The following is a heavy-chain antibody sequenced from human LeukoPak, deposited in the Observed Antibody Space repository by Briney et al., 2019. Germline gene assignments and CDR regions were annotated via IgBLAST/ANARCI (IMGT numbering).Heavy chain of an antibody. J-gene: IGHJ4*02. CDR3: ARDRLDPSSGWLYFDY. CDR1: GGSISSGGYY. CDR2: IYHSGST. D-gene: IGHD6-19*01. Sequence: SETLSLTCTVSGGSISSGGYYWSWIRQPPGKGLEWIGYIYHSGSTYYNPSLKSRVTISVDTSKNQFSLKLSSVTAADTAVYYCARDRLDPSSGWLYFDYWGQGTLVTVSS. V-gene: IGHV4-30-2*01.